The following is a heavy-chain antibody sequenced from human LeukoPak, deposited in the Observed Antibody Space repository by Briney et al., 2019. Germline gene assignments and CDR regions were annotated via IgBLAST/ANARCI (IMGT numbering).Heavy chain of an antibody. CDR1: GFTFTNYV. V-gene: IGHV3-30-3*01. CDR3: ARDSETTPIHVLGY. CDR2: VSSDGGIK. D-gene: IGHD2-15*01. J-gene: IGHJ4*02. Sequence: PGGSLRLSCVVSGFTFTNYVVHWVRQAPGKGPEWVTLVSSDGGIKYYADSVKGRFSVSRDISKNTLYLQMNSLRVDDTAVCYCARDSETTPIHVLGYWGQGTLVTVSS.